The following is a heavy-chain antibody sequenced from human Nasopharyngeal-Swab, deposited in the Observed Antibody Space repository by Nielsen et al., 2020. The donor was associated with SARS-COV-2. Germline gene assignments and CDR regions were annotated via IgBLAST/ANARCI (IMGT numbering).Heavy chain of an antibody. Sequence: SVKVSCKASGCTFSSYAISWVRQAPGQGLEWMGGIIPILGIANYAQKFQGRVTITADKSTSTAYMELSSLRSEDTAVYYCARGVRVTTHIDYWGQGTLVTVSS. D-gene: IGHD4-11*01. V-gene: IGHV1-69*10. CDR2: IIPILGIA. CDR1: GCTFSSYA. CDR3: ARGVRVTTHIDY. J-gene: IGHJ4*02.